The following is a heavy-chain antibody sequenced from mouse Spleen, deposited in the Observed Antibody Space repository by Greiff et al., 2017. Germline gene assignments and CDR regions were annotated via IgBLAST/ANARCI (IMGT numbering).Heavy chain of an antibody. CDR3: ARQTLLRLRGYAMDY. CDR1: GFTFSSYA. V-gene: IGHV5-9-3*01. J-gene: IGHJ4*01. CDR2: ISSGGSYT. Sequence: EVQVVESGGGLVKPGGSLKLSCAASGFTFSSYAMSWVRQTPEKRLEWVATISSGGSYTYYPDSVKGRFTISRDNAKNTLYLQMSSLRSEDTAMYYCARQTLLRLRGYAMDYWGQGTSVTVSS. D-gene: IGHD1-2*01.